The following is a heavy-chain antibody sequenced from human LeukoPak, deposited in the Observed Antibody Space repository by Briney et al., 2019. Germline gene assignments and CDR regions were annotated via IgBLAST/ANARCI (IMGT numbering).Heavy chain of an antibody. Sequence: GASVKVSCKASGYTFTGYYMHWVRQAPGQGLEWMGRINPNSGNTGYAQKFQGRVTITRNTSISTAYMELSSLRSEDTAVYYCARAASFIDSSGYSDFDPWGQGTLVTVST. D-gene: IGHD3-22*01. CDR3: ARAASFIDSSGYSDFDP. CDR1: GYTFTGYY. J-gene: IGHJ5*02. V-gene: IGHV1-8*03. CDR2: INPNSGNT.